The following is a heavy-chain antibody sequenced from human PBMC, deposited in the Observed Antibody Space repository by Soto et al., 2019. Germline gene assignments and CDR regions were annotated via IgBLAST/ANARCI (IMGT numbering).Heavy chain of an antibody. D-gene: IGHD3-16*02. CDR3: ARGVIH. Sequence: VQLVESGGGLAQPGGSLRLSCAASGFTFSSDWMHWVRQAPGKGLEWIGYIYYSGSTSYNPSLKSRLTISVDTSKNQFSLKLSSVTAADTAVYYCARGVIHWGQGTLVTVSS. V-gene: IGHV4-59*06. CDR2: IYYSGST. CDR1: GFTFSSDW. J-gene: IGHJ4*02.